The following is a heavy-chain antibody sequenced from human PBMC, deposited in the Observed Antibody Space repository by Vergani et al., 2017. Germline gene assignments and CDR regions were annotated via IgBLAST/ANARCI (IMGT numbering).Heavy chain of an antibody. CDR2: ISAYNGNT. D-gene: IGHD4-17*01. J-gene: IGHJ6*02. CDR1: GYTFTSYG. CDR3: ARETGDFADYYYGMDV. Sequence: QVQLVQSGAEVKKPGASVKVSCKASGYTFTSYGISWVRQAPGQGLEWVGWISAYNGNTNYAQKLQGRVTMTTDTSTSTAYMGLRSLRSDDTAVYYCARETGDFADYYYGMDVWGQGTTVTVSS. V-gene: IGHV1-18*01.